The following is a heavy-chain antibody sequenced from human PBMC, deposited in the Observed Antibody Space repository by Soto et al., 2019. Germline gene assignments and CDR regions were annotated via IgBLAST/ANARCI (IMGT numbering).Heavy chain of an antibody. CDR2: IYYSGST. J-gene: IGHJ4*02. V-gene: IGHV4-61*01. CDR1: GGSVSSGSYY. D-gene: IGHD3-10*01. Sequence: NPSETLSLTCTVSGGSVSSGSYYWSWIRQPPGKGLEWIGYIYYSGSTNYNPSLKSRVTISVDTSKNQFSLKLSSVTAADTAVYYCARAAITMVRGVIITGKFDYWGQGTLVTVSS. CDR3: ARAAITMVRGVIITGKFDY.